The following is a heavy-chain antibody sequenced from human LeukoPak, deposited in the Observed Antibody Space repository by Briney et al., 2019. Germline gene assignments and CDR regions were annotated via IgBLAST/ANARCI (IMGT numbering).Heavy chain of an antibody. J-gene: IGHJ5*02. Sequence: ASVKVSCKASGYTFTSCAMNWVRQAPGQGLEWMGWINTNTGNPTYAQGFTGRFVFSLDTSVSTAYLQISSLKAEDTAVYYCAREIWPNSALWFDPWGQGTLVTVSS. V-gene: IGHV7-4-1*02. CDR3: AREIWPNSALWFDP. D-gene: IGHD4-23*01. CDR1: GYTFTSCA. CDR2: INTNTGNP.